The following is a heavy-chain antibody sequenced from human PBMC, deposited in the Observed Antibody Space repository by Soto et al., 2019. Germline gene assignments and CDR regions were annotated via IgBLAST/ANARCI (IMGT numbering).Heavy chain of an antibody. CDR3: AAAGITGWNY. D-gene: IGHD1-20*01. J-gene: IGHJ4*02. V-gene: IGHV1-58*01. CDR2: IFVGSGNT. Sequence: SVEVSGKAYSFTVTSSAVQWVRQARGQRLEWIGWIFVGSGNTNYAQKFQERVTITRDMSKSTAYMELSSLRSEDTAVYYCAAAGITGWNYWGQGTLVTVYS. CDR1: SFTVTSSA.